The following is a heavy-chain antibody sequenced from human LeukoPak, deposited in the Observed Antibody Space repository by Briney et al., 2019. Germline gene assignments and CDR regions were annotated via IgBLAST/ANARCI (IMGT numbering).Heavy chain of an antibody. CDR2: IYNSGNT. J-gene: IGHJ4*01. V-gene: IGHV4-59*12. D-gene: IGHD4-11*01. CDR3: ARGHSHPED. Sequence: SETLSLTCTVSGGSISSYYWSWIRQPPGKGLEWIGYIYNSGNTNYNPSLKSRVTISVDTSKNQLSLKLNSVTAADTAVYYCARGHSHPEDWGQGTQVTVSS. CDR1: GGSISSYY.